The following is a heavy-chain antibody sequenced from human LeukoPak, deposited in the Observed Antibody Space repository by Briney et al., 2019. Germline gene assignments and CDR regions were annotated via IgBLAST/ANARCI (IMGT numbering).Heavy chain of an antibody. Sequence: SETLSLTCTVSSGSISNYYCSWIRQPPGKGLEWIGYVYNSGTTNYNPSLKSRVTISSDTSKNKFSLTLSSVTAADTAVYYCARGLNNRSSGGRFDVFEIWGQGTVVTVSS. D-gene: IGHD6-6*01. J-gene: IGHJ3*02. CDR3: ARGLNNRSSGGRFDVFEI. V-gene: IGHV4-59*01. CDR2: VYNSGTT. CDR1: SGSISNYY.